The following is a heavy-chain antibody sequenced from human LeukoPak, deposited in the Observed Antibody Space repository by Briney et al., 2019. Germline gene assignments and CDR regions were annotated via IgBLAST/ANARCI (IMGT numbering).Heavy chain of an antibody. CDR2: IYYSGNT. D-gene: IGHD1-26*01. CDR3: ARVRVGWFDP. J-gene: IGHJ5*02. V-gene: IGHV4-30-4*01. CDR1: GGSISSGDYY. Sequence: SQTLSLTCTVSGGSISSGDYYWSWIRQPPGKGLEWIGYIYYSGNTYYSPSLKSRVTISGDTSKNQFSLKLSSVTAADTAVYYCARVRVGWFDPWGQGTLVTVSS.